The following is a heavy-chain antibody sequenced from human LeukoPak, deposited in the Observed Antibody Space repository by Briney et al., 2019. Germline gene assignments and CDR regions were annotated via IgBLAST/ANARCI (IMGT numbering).Heavy chain of an antibody. CDR1: GFTFSSYG. J-gene: IGHJ4*02. V-gene: IGHV3-33*01. CDR2: IWYDGSNK. CDR3: LTPAGWVNY. Sequence: GRSLRLSCAASGFTFSSYGMHWVRQAPGKGLEWVAVIWYDGSNKYYADSVKGRFTISRDNSKNTLYLQVNSLRAEDTAVYYCLTPAGWVNYWGQGTLVTVSS. D-gene: IGHD1-14*01.